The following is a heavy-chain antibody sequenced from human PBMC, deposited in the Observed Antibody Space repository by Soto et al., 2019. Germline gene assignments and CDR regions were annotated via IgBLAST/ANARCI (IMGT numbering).Heavy chain of an antibody. V-gene: IGHV4-59*01. J-gene: IGHJ3*02. Sequence: SETLSLTCTVSGGSISSYYWSWIRQPPGKGLEWIGYIYYSGSTNYNPSLKSRVTISVDTSKNQFSLKLSSVTAADTAVYYCARVGVVAAIGHDAFDIWGQGTMVTVSS. CDR3: ARVGVVAAIGHDAFDI. CDR1: GGSISSYY. D-gene: IGHD2-15*01. CDR2: IYYSGST.